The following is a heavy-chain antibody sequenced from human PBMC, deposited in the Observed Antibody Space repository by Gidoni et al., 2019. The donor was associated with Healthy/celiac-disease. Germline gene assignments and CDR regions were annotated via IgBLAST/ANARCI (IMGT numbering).Heavy chain of an antibody. CDR1: GFSLTNARMG. CDR3: ARIRGWGYDFWSGSPDYDAFDI. J-gene: IGHJ3*02. CDR2: IFSKDEK. Sequence: QVTLKESGPVLVKPTETLTLTCTVSGFSLTNARMGVSWIRQPPGKALEWLAHIFSKDEKSYSTSLKSRLTISKDTSKSQVVLTMTNMDPVDTATYYCARIRGWGYDFWSGSPDYDAFDIWGQGTMVTVSS. D-gene: IGHD3-3*01. V-gene: IGHV2-26*01.